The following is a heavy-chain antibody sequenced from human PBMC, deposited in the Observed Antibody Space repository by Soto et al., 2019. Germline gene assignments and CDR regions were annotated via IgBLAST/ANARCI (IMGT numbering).Heavy chain of an antibody. CDR3: APPEDLGWFDP. V-gene: IGHV3-30*03. Sequence: GGSLRLSCAASGFTFSSYGMHWVRQAPGKGLEWVAVISYDGSNKYYADSVKGRFTISRDNSKNTLYLQMNSLRAEDTAVYYCAPPEDLGWFDPWGQGTLVTVSS. CDR2: ISYDGSNK. CDR1: GFTFSSYG. J-gene: IGHJ5*02.